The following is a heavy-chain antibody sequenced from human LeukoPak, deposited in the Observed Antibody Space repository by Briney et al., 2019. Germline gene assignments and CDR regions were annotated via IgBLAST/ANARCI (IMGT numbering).Heavy chain of an antibody. V-gene: IGHV3-30*18. D-gene: IGHD3-22*01. J-gene: IGHJ3*02. CDR3: AKEGYYDSSGYYFDAFDI. Sequence: GRSLRLSCAASGFTFSSYGMHWVRQAPGKGLEWVAVISYDGSNKYYADSVKGRFTISRDNSKNTLYLQMNSLRAEDTAVYYCAKEGYYDSSGYYFDAFDIWGQGTMVTVSS. CDR1: GFTFSSYG. CDR2: ISYDGSNK.